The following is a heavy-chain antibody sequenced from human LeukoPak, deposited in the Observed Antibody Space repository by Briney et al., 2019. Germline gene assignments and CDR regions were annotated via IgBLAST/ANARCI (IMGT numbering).Heavy chain of an antibody. CDR3: ARVASYAFDI. Sequence: GGSLRLSYAASGFTFSSYSMNWVRQAPGKGLEWVSSITRSSYIYYADSVKGRFTISRDNAKNSLYLQMNNLRAEDTAVFYCARVASYAFDIWGQGTMVTVSS. CDR2: ITRSSYI. V-gene: IGHV3-21*01. D-gene: IGHD6-6*01. CDR1: GFTFSSYS. J-gene: IGHJ3*02.